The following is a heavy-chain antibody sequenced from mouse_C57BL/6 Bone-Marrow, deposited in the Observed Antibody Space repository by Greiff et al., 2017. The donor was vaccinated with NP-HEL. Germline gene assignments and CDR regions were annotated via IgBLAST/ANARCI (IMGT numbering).Heavy chain of an antibody. D-gene: IGHD1-1*02. CDR3: ARNYGGLYYYAMDY. J-gene: IGHJ4*01. CDR1: GFTFSDYG. Sequence: EVQRVESGGGLVKPGGSLKLSCAASGFTFSDYGMHWVRQAPEKGLEWVAYISSGSSTIYYADTVKGRFTISRDNAKNTLFLQMTSLRSEDTAMYFCARNYGGLYYYAMDYWGQGTSVTVSS. V-gene: IGHV5-17*01. CDR2: ISSGSSTI.